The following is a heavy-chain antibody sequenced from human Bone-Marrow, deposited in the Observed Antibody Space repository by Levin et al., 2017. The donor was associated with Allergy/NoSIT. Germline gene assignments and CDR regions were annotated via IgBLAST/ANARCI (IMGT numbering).Heavy chain of an antibody. V-gene: IGHV3-30*18. CDR2: LSDDGSNK. J-gene: IGHJ4*02. Sequence: GESLKISCAASGFTFSSYVMHWVRQAPGKGLEWVAVLSDDGSNKYYADSVRGRFTISRDNSKNTLYLQMNSLRAEDTAVYYCAKDFCSSSSCYGGGDYWGQGTLVTVSS. CDR3: AKDFCSSSSCYGGGDY. D-gene: IGHD2-2*01. CDR1: GFTFSSYV.